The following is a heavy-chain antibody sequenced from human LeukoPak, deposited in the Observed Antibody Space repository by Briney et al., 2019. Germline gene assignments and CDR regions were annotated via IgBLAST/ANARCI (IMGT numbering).Heavy chain of an antibody. CDR2: INPSGGST. J-gene: IGHJ5*02. V-gene: IGHV1-46*01. CDR1: GYTFTSYY. CDR3: ARANFGYCSGGSCSHWFDP. D-gene: IGHD2-15*01. Sequence: GASVKISCKASGYTFTSYYMHWVRQAPGQGLEWMGIINPSGGSTSYAQKFQGRVTMTRDMSTSTVYMELSSLRSEDTAVYYCARANFGYCSGGSCSHWFDPWGQGTLVTVSS.